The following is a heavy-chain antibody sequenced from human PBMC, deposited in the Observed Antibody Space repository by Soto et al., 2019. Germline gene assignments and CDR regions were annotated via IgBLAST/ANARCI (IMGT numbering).Heavy chain of an antibody. CDR3: ARENGDYGWFDP. Sequence: QVQLQESGPGLVKPSQTLSLTCTVSGGSISSGGYYWSWIRQHPGKGLEWIGYIYYSGSTYYNPSPKSRVTLSVDTSKNQFSLKLSSVTAADTAVYYCARENGDYGWFDPWGQGTLVTVSS. J-gene: IGHJ5*02. CDR1: GGSISSGGYY. D-gene: IGHD4-17*01. CDR2: IYYSGST. V-gene: IGHV4-31*03.